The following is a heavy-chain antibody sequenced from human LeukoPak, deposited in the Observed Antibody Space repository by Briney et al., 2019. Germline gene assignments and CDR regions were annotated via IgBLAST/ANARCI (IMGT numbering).Heavy chain of an antibody. Sequence: GGSLRLSCAASGFTFSSYWMSWVRQAPGKGLEWVANIKQDGSEKYYVDSVKGRFTISRDNAKNSLYLQTNSLRAEDTAVYYCARDGDNWNYLYYFDYWGQGTLVTVSS. CDR1: GFTFSSYW. J-gene: IGHJ4*02. CDR3: ARDGDNWNYLYYFDY. D-gene: IGHD1-7*01. CDR2: IKQDGSEK. V-gene: IGHV3-7*01.